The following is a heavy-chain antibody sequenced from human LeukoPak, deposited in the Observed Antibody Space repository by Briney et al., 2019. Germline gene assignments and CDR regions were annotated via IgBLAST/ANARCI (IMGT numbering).Heavy chain of an antibody. CDR3: ARALQYYDILTGYPGMDV. V-gene: IGHV4-59*01. Sequence: SETLSLTCTVSGGSISSYYWSWTRQPPGKGLEWIGYIYYSGSTNYNPSLKSRVTISVDTSKNQFSLKLSSVTAADTAVYYCARALQYYDILTGYPGMDVWGQGTTVTVSS. CDR2: IYYSGST. CDR1: GGSISSYY. D-gene: IGHD3-9*01. J-gene: IGHJ6*02.